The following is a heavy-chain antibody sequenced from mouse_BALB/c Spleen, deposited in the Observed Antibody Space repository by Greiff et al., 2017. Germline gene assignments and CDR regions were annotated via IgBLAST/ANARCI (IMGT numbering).Heavy chain of an antibody. CDR1: GDSITSGY. Sequence: EVKLMESGPSLVKPSQTLSLTCSVTGDSITSGYWNWIRKFPGNKLEYMGYISYSGSTYYNPSLKSRISITRDTSKNQYYLQLNSVTTEDTATYYCARLNGNYGYAMDYWGQGTSVTVSS. D-gene: IGHD2-1*01. CDR2: ISYSGST. V-gene: IGHV3-8*02. J-gene: IGHJ4*01. CDR3: ARLNGNYGYAMDY.